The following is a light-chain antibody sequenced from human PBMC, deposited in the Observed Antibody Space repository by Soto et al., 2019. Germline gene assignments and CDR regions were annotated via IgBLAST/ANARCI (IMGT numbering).Light chain of an antibody. CDR3: QQLNSYPYT. CDR1: RDIDNY. J-gene: IGKJ2*01. Sequence: IQMTQSPSSLSASVGDRVTITCQASRDIDNYLNWYQQKPGKAPKLLIYAASTLQSGVPSRFSGSGSGTDFTLTISSLQPEDFATYYCQQLNSYPYTFGQGTKLEIK. V-gene: IGKV1-9*01. CDR2: AAS.